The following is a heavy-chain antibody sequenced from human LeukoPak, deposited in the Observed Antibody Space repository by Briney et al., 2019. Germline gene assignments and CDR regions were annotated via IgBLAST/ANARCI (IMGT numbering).Heavy chain of an antibody. CDR3: ARYYYGSGSYYNGHAGAFDI. CDR2: FSNSGTN. Sequence: PSETLSLTCTVSGGSISDYYWSWIRQPPGKGLEWIGYFSNSGTNNYNPSLKGRVTMSVDTSKNQFSLKLSSVTAADTAVYYCARYYYGSGSYYNGHAGAFDIWGQGTMVTVSS. J-gene: IGHJ3*02. V-gene: IGHV4-59*12. D-gene: IGHD3-10*01. CDR1: GGSISDYY.